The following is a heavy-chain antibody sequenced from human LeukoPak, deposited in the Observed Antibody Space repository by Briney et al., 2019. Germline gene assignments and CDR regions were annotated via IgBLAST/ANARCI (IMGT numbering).Heavy chain of an antibody. Sequence: SQTLSLTCTVSGGSISSGNYYWSWIRQPAGKGLEWIGRIYTSGSTSYNPTLKSRVTISADTSKNQLSLKLTSVTAADTAVYYCAREADLSNYDRTDYWGQGTLVTVSS. CDR2: IYTSGST. D-gene: IGHD4/OR15-4a*01. V-gene: IGHV4-61*02. CDR3: AREADLSNYDRTDY. J-gene: IGHJ4*02. CDR1: GGSISSGNYY.